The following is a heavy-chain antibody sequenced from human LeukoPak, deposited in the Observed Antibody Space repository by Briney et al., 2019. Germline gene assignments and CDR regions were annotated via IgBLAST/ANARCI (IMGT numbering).Heavy chain of an antibody. D-gene: IGHD5-12*01. J-gene: IGHJ6*03. Sequence: ASLKLSCKASGYTFTGYYMHWVRQAPGQGLEWMGWINPNSGGTNYAQKFQGRVTMTRDTSISTAYMELSRLRADDTAAYYCARLYSGYGNDYYYKDVWGKGTTVTVSS. V-gene: IGHV1-2*02. CDR3: ARLYSGYGNDYYYKDV. CDR1: GYTFTGYY. CDR2: INPNSGGT.